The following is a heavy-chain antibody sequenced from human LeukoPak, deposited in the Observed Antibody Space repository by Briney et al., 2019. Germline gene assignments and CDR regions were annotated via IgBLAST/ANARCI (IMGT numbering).Heavy chain of an antibody. CDR2: ISKDGSDK. V-gene: IGHV3-30-3*01. CDR1: GFTFSDYA. CDR3: ARDYWWNYDY. J-gene: IGHJ4*02. Sequence: GGSLRLSCAASGFTFSDYAMHWVRQAPGKGLEWVAVISKDGSDKYYPGSVRGRFTISRDNSKNTIYLQMDSLRAEDTAIYYCARDYWWNYDYWGQGTLVTV. D-gene: IGHD1-7*01.